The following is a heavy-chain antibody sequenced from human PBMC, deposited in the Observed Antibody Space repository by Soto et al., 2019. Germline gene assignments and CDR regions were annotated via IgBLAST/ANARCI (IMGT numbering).Heavy chain of an antibody. V-gene: IGHV4-59*01. CDR3: ARARATVVTPYYFDY. CDR1: GGSFSGYY. J-gene: IGHJ4*02. CDR2: IYYSGST. D-gene: IGHD4-17*01. Sequence: SETLSLTCAVYGGSFSGYYWSWIRQPPGKGLEWIGYIYYSGSTNYNPSLKSRVTISVDTSKNQFSLKLSSVTAADTAVYYCARARATVVTPYYFDYWGQGTLVTVSS.